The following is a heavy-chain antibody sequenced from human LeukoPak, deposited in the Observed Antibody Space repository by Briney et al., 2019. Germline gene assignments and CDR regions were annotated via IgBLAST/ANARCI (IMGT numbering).Heavy chain of an antibody. CDR3: VPSANYYYFDY. CDR1: GYAFTNYY. CDR2: INPKSGGT. D-gene: IGHD4/OR15-4a*01. V-gene: IGHV1-2*02. J-gene: IGHJ4*02. Sequence: ASVKVSCKASGYAFTNYYMHWVRQAPGLGFEWMGWINPKSGGTSYPQKFQGRLTMTRDTSISTAYMELSRLRSDDTAVYYCVPSANYYYFDYWGQGTLVTVSS.